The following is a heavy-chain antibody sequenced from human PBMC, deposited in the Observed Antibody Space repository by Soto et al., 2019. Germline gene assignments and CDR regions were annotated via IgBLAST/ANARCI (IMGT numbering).Heavy chain of an antibody. J-gene: IGHJ3*02. V-gene: IGHV1-18*01. D-gene: IGHD4-17*01. CDR3: ARDETLRRHGFAFDI. CDR2: ISAYNCNT. CDR1: GYTFTSYG. Sequence: QVQLVQSGAEVKKPGASVKVSCKASGYTFTSYGLSWVRQAPGQGLEWMGWISAYNCNTNYAQKLQGRVTMTTDTSTSTAYMELRSLRSDDTAVYYGARDETLRRHGFAFDIWGQGTMVTVSS.